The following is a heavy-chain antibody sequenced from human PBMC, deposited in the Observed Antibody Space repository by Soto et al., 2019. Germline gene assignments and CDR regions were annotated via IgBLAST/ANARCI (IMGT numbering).Heavy chain of an antibody. D-gene: IGHD6-19*01. V-gene: IGHV1-69*13. CDR3: ARGSGYSSGWHPTPFDF. CDR2: IIPIFGTA. CDR1: GGTFSSYA. Sequence: GASVKVSCKASGGTFSSYAISWVRQAPGQGLEWMGGIIPIFGTANYAQKFQGRVTITADESTSTAYMELSSLRSEDTAVYYCARGSGYSSGWHPTPFDFWGQGTLVTVSS. J-gene: IGHJ4*02.